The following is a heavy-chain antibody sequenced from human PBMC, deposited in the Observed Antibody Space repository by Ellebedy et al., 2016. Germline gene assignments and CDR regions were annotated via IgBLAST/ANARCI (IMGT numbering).Heavy chain of an antibody. J-gene: IGHJ4*02. D-gene: IGHD6-6*01. CDR1: GFTFSAYW. Sequence: GGSLRLSCAASGFTFSAYWMSWVRQAPGKGLEWVANIKQDGTKTYHVDSVKGRFTISRDNARSLLYLQMNSLRAEDTAVYYCASLGGRQRYSDWGQGTLVTAST. V-gene: IGHV3-7*01. CDR3: ASLGGRQRYSD. CDR2: IKQDGTKT.